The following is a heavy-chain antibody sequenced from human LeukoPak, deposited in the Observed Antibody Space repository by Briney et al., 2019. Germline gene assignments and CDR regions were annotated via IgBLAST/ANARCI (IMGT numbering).Heavy chain of an antibody. V-gene: IGHV1-2*02. J-gene: IGHJ5*02. Sequence: ASVKVSCKASGYTFTGYYMHWVRQAPGQGLEWMGRINPNSGGTNYAQKFQGRVTMTRDTSISTAYMELSSLRPDDTAVYYCARSYYDSSAQWDNWFDPWGQGTLVTVSS. CDR2: INPNSGGT. CDR1: GYTFTGYY. CDR3: ARSYYDSSAQWDNWFDP. D-gene: IGHD3-22*01.